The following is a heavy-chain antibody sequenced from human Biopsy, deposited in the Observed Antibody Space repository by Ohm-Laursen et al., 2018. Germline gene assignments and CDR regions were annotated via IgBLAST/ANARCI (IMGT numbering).Heavy chain of an antibody. CDR1: SASINLYY. CDR2: INHSGHT. D-gene: IGHD2-15*01. J-gene: IGHJ4*02. V-gene: IGHV4-59*08. CDR3: VRRGSGGRSFDH. Sequence: SQTLSLTCTVSSASINLYYWGWIRQSPGKGLEWIGYINHSGHTNYNPSLKSRLTMSVDTSKNQFSLNLSSVTAADTAVYYCVRRGSGGRSFDHWGQGTLVTVSS.